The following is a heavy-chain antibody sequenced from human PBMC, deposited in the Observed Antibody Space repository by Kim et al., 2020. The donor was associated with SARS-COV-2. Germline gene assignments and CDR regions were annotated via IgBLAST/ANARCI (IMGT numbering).Heavy chain of an antibody. V-gene: IGHV3-64*01. D-gene: IGHD3-10*01. CDR2: ISSNGGST. CDR1: GFTFSSYA. Sequence: GGSLRLSCAASGFTFSSYAMHWVRQAPGKGLEYVSAISSNGGSTYYANSVKGRFTISRDNSKNTLYLQMGSLRAEDMAVYYCARDRGPYYYGSSWGWFDPWGQGTLVTVSS. J-gene: IGHJ5*02. CDR3: ARDRGPYYYGSSWGWFDP.